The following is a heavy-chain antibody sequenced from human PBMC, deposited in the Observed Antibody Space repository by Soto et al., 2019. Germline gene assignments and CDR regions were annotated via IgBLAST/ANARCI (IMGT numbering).Heavy chain of an antibody. D-gene: IGHD5-12*01. J-gene: IGHJ4*02. Sequence: SETLSLTCTVSGGSISSYYWSWIRQPPGKGLEWIGYIYYSGSTNYNPSLKSRVTISVDTSKNQFSLKLSSVTAADTAVYYCAREVATILDYWGQGTLVTVSS. CDR1: GGSISSYY. CDR2: IYYSGST. CDR3: AREVATILDY. V-gene: IGHV4-59*01.